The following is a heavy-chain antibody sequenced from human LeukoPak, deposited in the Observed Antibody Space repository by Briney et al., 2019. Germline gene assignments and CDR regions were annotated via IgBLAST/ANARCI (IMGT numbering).Heavy chain of an antibody. CDR2: INPNSGGT. Sequence: GASVKVSCKASGYTFTGYYMHWVRQAPGQGLEWMGWINPNSGGTNYAQKFQGWVTMTRDTSISTAYMELSRLRSDDTAVYYCARESDSSYYFGIHVWGQGTTVTVSS. CDR1: GYTFTGYY. J-gene: IGHJ6*02. D-gene: IGHD2-21*02. CDR3: ARESDSSYYFGIHV. V-gene: IGHV1-2*04.